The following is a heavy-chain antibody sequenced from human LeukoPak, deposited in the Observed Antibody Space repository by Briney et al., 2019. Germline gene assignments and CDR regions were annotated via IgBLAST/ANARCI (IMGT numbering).Heavy chain of an antibody. V-gene: IGHV4-59*01. Sequence: SEALSLTCTVSGGSISSYYWSWIRQPPGKGLEWIGYIYYSGSTNYNPSLKSRVTISVDTSKNQFSLKLSSVTAADTAVYYCARAVWFGELLSGGNYFDYWGQGTLVTVSS. CDR1: GGSISSYY. CDR3: ARAVWFGELLSGGNYFDY. CDR2: IYYSGST. D-gene: IGHD3-10*01. J-gene: IGHJ4*02.